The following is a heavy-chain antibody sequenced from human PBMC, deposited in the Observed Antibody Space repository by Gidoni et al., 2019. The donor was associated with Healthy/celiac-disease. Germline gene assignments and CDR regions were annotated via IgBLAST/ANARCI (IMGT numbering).Heavy chain of an antibody. V-gene: IGHV3-11*06. CDR1: GFTFSDYY. D-gene: IGHD3-3*01. CDR3: ARKVRRYDFGYGMDV. J-gene: IGHJ6*02. Sequence: QVQLVESGGGLVKPGGSLRLSCAASGFTFSDYYMSWIRQAPGKGLEWVSYISSSSSYTNYADSVKGRFTISRDNAKNSLYLQMNSLRAEDTAVYYCARKVRRYDFGYGMDVWGQGTTVTVSS. CDR2: ISSSSSYT.